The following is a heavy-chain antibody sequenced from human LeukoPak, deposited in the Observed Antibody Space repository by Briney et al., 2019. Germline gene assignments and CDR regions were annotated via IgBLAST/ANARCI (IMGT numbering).Heavy chain of an antibody. J-gene: IGHJ5*02. CDR3: ARDRYYYDSSGYSNWFDP. CDR1: GGSIGSSSYY. Sequence: PSETLSLTCTVSGGSIGSSSYYWGWIRRPPGKGLNWIGSLYYSGSTYYNPSLKSRVTISVDTSKNQFSLKLSSVTAADTAVYYCARDRYYYDSSGYSNWFDPWGQGTLVTVSS. D-gene: IGHD3-22*01. V-gene: IGHV4-39*07. CDR2: LYYSGST.